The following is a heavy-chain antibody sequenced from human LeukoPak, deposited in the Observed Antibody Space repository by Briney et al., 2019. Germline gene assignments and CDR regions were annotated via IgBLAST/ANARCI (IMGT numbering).Heavy chain of an antibody. CDR2: TSGSGDSP. J-gene: IGHJ6*04. Sequence: GGSLRLSCAASGFTFSSYTMIWVRQAPGKGLEWVSATSGSGDSPSYADSVKGRFTISRDTSKNTLYLQMNSLRAEDTAVYYCAKGHSSTWYGTDVWGEGTTVTVSS. D-gene: IGHD6-13*01. CDR1: GFTFSSYT. CDR3: AKGHSSTWYGTDV. V-gene: IGHV3-23*01.